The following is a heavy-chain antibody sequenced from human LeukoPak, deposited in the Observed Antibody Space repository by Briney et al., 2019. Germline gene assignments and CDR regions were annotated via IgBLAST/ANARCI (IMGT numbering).Heavy chain of an antibody. CDR1: GFTFSRYN. D-gene: IGHD3-22*01. Sequence: GGSLRLSCAASGFTFSRYNMNWVRQAPGKGLEWVSSISSGSSYIYYADSVKGRFTISRDNAKNSLYLQMNSLRAEDTAVYYCAREYYYDSSGYSVWGQGTLVTVSS. V-gene: IGHV3-21*01. J-gene: IGHJ4*02. CDR3: AREYYYDSSGYSV. CDR2: ISSGSSYI.